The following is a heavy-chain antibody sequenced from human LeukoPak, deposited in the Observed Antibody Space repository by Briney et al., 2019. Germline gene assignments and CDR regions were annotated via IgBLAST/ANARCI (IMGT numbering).Heavy chain of an antibody. CDR1: GYTFTGYY. CDR2: INPNSGGT. Sequence: GASVKVSCKASGYTFTGYYMHWVRQAPGQGLEWMGWINPNSGGTNYAQKFQGRVTMTRDTSISTAYMELSRLRSDDTAVYYCARVRPGSYFRDFDYWGQGTLVTVSS. V-gene: IGHV1-2*02. D-gene: IGHD1-26*01. J-gene: IGHJ4*02. CDR3: ARVRPGSYFRDFDY.